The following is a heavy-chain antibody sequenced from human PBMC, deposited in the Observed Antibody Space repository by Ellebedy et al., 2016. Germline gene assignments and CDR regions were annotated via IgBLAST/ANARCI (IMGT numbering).Heavy chain of an antibody. CDR3: ARTYWNDEMY. CDR2: ISSSGNTV. D-gene: IGHD1-1*01. CDR1: GFTFSNYY. Sequence: GGSQRLSCAASGFTFSNYYMTWIRQAPGKGLEWVSYISSSGNTVDYADSVKGRFTISRDNAKNSLYLQMNSLRAEDTAVYYCARTYWNDEMYWGQGTLVTVSS. J-gene: IGHJ4*02. V-gene: IGHV3-11*01.